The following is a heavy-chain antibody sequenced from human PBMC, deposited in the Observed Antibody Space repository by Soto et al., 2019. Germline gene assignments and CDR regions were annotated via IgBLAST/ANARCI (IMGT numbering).Heavy chain of an antibody. CDR2: IWYDGSNK. Sequence: QVQLVESGGGVVHPGRSLRLSCAASGFNFSNYGMQWVRQAPGKGLEWGAHIWYDGSNKYYADSVKGRFTISRDNSKNTLDLQMDSLRPDDTAVYYCSSASGATVSWGPGTLVTV. J-gene: IGHJ5*01. CDR3: SSASGATVS. V-gene: IGHV3-33*01. CDR1: GFNFSNYG. D-gene: IGHD3-10*01.